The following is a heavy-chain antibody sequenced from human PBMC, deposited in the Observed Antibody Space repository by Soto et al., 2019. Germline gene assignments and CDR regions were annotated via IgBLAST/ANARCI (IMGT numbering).Heavy chain of an antibody. J-gene: IGHJ6*02. D-gene: IGHD1-26*01. V-gene: IGHV3-30*09. CDR2: ISYDGSDK. CDR3: ARRAWESHYAIDV. CDR1: GFKYTDFA. Sequence: VQLVESGGGEFQPGRSLRLSCAASGFKYTDFALHWVRQAPGKGLEWVAIISYDGSDKYYADSVKGRFVISRDNSKNMLYLEMNSLRPEDTPVYFCARRAWESHYAIDVWGQGTTVTVFS.